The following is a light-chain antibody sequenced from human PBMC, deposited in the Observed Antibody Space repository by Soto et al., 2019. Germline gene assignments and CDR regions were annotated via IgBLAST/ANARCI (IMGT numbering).Light chain of an antibody. Sequence: DIPMPQSPSSLSASVGDRVTITCQASQDISNYLNWYQQKPGKAPKLLIYDASNLETGVPSRFSGSGSGTDFTFTISSLQPEDIATYYCQQYDNLLLTFGGGTKVESK. CDR1: QDISNY. CDR2: DAS. V-gene: IGKV1-33*01. J-gene: IGKJ4*01. CDR3: QQYDNLLLT.